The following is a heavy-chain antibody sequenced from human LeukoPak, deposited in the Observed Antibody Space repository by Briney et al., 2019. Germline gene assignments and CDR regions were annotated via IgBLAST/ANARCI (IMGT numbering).Heavy chain of an antibody. CDR2: ISASNGHT. CDR1: GYTFTNYG. CDR3: ARVGPLQDSSSSL. J-gene: IGHJ4*02. V-gene: IGHV1-18*01. Sequence: ASVKVSCKASGYTFTNYGISWVRQAPGQGLEWMGWISASNGHTNFTQELQGRVTMTTDSSTSTAYMDLRSLRSDDTAVYYCARVGPLQDSSSSLWGQGTLVTVSS. D-gene: IGHD6-6*01.